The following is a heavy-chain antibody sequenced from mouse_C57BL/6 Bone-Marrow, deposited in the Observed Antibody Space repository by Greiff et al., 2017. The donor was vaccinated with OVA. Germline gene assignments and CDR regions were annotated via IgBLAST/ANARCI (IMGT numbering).Heavy chain of an antibody. Sequence: QVQLQQSGPELVKPGASVKISCKASGYAFSSSWMNWVKQRPGKGLEWIGRIYPGDGDTNYNGKFKGKATLTADNSSSTAYMQLSSRTSADSAVCFCAVYDYDGRDFDYWGKGTTLTVSS. V-gene: IGHV1-82*01. D-gene: IGHD2-4*01. J-gene: IGHJ2*01. CDR1: GYAFSSSW. CDR3: AVYDYDGRDFDY. CDR2: IYPGDGDT.